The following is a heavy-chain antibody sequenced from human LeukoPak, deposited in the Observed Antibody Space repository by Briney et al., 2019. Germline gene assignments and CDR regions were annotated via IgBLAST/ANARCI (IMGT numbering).Heavy chain of an antibody. CDR2: IIPIFGTA. V-gene: IGHV1-69*05. J-gene: IGHJ4*02. CDR1: GGTFSSYA. Sequence: ASVKVSYKASGGTFSSYAISWVRQAPGQGLEWMGGIIPIFGTANYAQKFQGRVTITTDESTSTAYMELNSLRSEDTAVYYCASGGYSGYDQFDYWGQGTLVTVSS. D-gene: IGHD5-12*01. CDR3: ASGGYSGYDQFDY.